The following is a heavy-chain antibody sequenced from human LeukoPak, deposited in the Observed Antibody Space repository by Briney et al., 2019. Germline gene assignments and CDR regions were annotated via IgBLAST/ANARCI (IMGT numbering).Heavy chain of an antibody. CDR1: GFTFSTYA. Sequence: GGSLRLSCAAPGFTFSTYAMSWVRQAPGKGLEWVSAISGSGGSTFYADSVKGRFTISRDNSKSTLYLQMNSLRAEDTALYYCAKDGYSSGPGWFDPWGQGTLVTVSS. D-gene: IGHD6-19*01. CDR2: ISGSGGST. J-gene: IGHJ5*02. V-gene: IGHV3-23*01. CDR3: AKDGYSSGPGWFDP.